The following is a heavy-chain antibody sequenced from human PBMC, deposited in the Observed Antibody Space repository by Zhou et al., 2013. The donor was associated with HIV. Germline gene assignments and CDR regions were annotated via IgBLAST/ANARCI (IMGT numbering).Heavy chain of an antibody. V-gene: IGHV1-45*02. J-gene: IGHJ6*02. CDR2: ITPFNGNT. Sequence: QMQLVQSGAEVKKTGSSVKVSCKASGYTFTYRYLHWVRQAPGQALEWMGWITPFNGNTNYAQKFQDRVTITRDRSMSTAYMELSSLRSEDTAMYYCAKGDYDSSGYFYGMDVWGQGTTVTVSS. CDR1: GYTFTYRY. D-gene: IGHD3-22*01. CDR3: AKGDYDSSGYFYGMDV.